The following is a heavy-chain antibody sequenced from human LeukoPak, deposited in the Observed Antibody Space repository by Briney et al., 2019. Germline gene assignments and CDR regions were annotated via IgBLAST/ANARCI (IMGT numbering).Heavy chain of an antibody. V-gene: IGHV3-30*02. CDR1: GFTFSSYG. J-gene: IGHJ4*02. D-gene: IGHD2-8*02. Sequence: GGSLRLSCAASGFTFSSYGMHWVRQAPGKGLEWVAFIRYDGSNKYYADSVKGRFTISRDNSKNTLYLQMNSLRAEDTAVYYCAKEEVYSLKPPRIVARSHTKVIPATKARGGVGGPVDYWGQGTLVTVSS. CDR2: IRYDGSNK. CDR3: AKEEVYSLKPPRIVARSHTKVIPATKARGGVGGPVDY.